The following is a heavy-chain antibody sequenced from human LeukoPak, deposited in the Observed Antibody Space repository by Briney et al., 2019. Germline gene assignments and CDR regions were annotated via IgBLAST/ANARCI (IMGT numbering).Heavy chain of an antibody. CDR1: GFTFDDYG. V-gene: IGHV3-20*04. Sequence: GGSLRLSCAASGFTFDDYGMSWVRQAPGKGLEWVSGINWNGGSTGYADSVKGRFTISRDNAKNSLYLQMNSLRAEDTAVYYCAGGRTDIVVVPATLRNYYFDYWGQGTLVTVSS. CDR3: AGGRTDIVVVPATLRNYYFDY. J-gene: IGHJ4*02. CDR2: INWNGGST. D-gene: IGHD2-2*01.